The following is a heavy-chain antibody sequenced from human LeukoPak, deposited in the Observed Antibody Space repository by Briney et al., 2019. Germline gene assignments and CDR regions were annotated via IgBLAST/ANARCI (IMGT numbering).Heavy chain of an antibody. CDR2: IYTSGST. V-gene: IGHV4-4*07. CDR1: GGSISSYY. J-gene: IGHJ4*02. CDR3: ARLGFSGSYYDWFDY. D-gene: IGHD1-26*01. Sequence: SETLSLTCTVSGGSISSYYWSWIRQPAGKGLEWIGRIYTSGSTNYNPSLKSRVTMSVDTSKNQFSLKLSSVTAADTAVYYCARLGFSGSYYDWFDYWGQGTLVTVSS.